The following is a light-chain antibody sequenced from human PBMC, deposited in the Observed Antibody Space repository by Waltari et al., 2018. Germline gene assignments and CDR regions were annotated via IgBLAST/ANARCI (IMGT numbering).Light chain of an antibody. V-gene: IGKV1-9*01. CDR1: QGISSN. CDR2: AAS. Sequence: IQLTQSPSSLSASVGDRVTITCRASQGISSNLAWYQQKPGKAPKLLISAASTLQTGVPVRFSGSGSGTDFTLTISSLQPEDFATYYCQQLNSYPITFGQGTRLEIK. CDR3: QQLNSYPIT. J-gene: IGKJ5*01.